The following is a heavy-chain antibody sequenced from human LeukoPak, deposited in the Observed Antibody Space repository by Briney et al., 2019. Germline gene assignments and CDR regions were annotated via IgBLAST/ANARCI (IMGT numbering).Heavy chain of an antibody. J-gene: IGHJ4*02. Sequence: GRSLRLSCAASGFTFSSYAMHWVRQAPGKGLEGVAVISYDGSNKYYADSVKCRFTISRDNSKNTLYLQMNSLRAEDTAVYYCLGYCSGGSCYSTDYWGQGTLVTVSS. D-gene: IGHD2-15*01. V-gene: IGHV3-30-3*01. CDR3: LGYCSGGSCYSTDY. CDR2: ISYDGSNK. CDR1: GFTFSSYA.